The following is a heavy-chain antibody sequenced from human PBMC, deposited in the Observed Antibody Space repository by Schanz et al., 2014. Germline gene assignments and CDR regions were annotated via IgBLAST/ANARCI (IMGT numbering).Heavy chain of an antibody. V-gene: IGHV3-66*03. Sequence: EVQLVESGGGLIQPGGSLRLSCAVSGFTVNTNYMSWVRQAPGKGLEWISSMYINSGSTQYADAVKGRFTISRDNSKNTLYLQVNSMRTEDTAVYYCAKGRGYSGYGIDSWGQGTLVTVSS. CDR2: MYINSGST. CDR1: GFTVNTNY. D-gene: IGHD5-12*01. J-gene: IGHJ4*02. CDR3: AKGRGYSGYGIDS.